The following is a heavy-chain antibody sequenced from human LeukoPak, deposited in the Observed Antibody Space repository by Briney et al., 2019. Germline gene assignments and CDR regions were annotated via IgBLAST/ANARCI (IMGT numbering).Heavy chain of an antibody. J-gene: IGHJ2*01. Sequence: GSLRLSCAASGFTFSNYAMHWVRQAPGKGLEWVANIKQDGSDKYYVDSVKGRFTISRDNAKNSLFLQMNSLRAEDTAVYYCSRGGGTTVTTANFDLWGRGTLVTVSS. V-gene: IGHV3-7*01. CDR3: SRGGGTTVTTANFDL. D-gene: IGHD4-17*01. CDR2: IKQDGSDK. CDR1: GFTFSNYA.